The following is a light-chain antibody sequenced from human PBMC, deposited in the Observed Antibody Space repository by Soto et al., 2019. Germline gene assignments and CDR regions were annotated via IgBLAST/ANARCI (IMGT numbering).Light chain of an antibody. CDR2: DAS. Sequence: EIVLTQSPATLSLSPGERATLSCRASQSVSSYLAWYQQKPGQAPRLLIYDASNRATGIPARFSGSGSGTDFTLTISSLEPEDFAVYYCQQYDNSLTWSFGQGTKVDIK. CDR1: QSVSSY. J-gene: IGKJ1*01. V-gene: IGKV3-11*01. CDR3: QQYDNSLTWS.